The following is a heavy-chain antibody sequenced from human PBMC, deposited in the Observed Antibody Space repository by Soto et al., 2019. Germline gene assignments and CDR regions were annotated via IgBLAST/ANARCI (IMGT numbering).Heavy chain of an antibody. CDR2: IYPGDSDT. CDR3: ARRVVGTPLFDY. Sequence: GESLKISCRGSGYSFTSYWIGWVRQMPGKGLEWMGIIYPGDSDTRYSPSFQGQVSISADKSISTAFLQWSSLKASDSAIYYCARRVVGTPLFDYWGQGTLVTVSS. V-gene: IGHV5-51*01. CDR1: GYSFTSYW. J-gene: IGHJ4*02. D-gene: IGHD1-26*01.